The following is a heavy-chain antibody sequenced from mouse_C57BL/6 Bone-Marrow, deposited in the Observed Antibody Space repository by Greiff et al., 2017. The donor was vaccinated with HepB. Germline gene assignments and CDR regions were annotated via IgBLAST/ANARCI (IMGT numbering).Heavy chain of an antibody. Sequence: LQESGPELVKPGASVKISCKASGYAFSSSWMNWVKQRPGKGLEWIGRIYPGDGDTNYNGKFKGKATLTADKSSSTAYMQLSSLTSEDSAVYFCALRLGFDYWGQGTTLTVSS. V-gene: IGHV1-82*01. CDR2: IYPGDGDT. D-gene: IGHD1-1*01. CDR3: ALRLGFDY. CDR1: GYAFSSSW. J-gene: IGHJ2*01.